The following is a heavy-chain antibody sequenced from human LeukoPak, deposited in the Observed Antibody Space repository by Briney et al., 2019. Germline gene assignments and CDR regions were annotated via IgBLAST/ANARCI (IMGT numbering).Heavy chain of an antibody. J-gene: IGHJ4*02. D-gene: IGHD6-19*01. CDR1: GFTFNNYA. CDR3: ARERGEEYSSGWYKTNFFDT. CDR2: ISSSGGRT. V-gene: IGHV3-23*01. Sequence: PGGSLRLSCAASGFTFNNYAMGWVRQAPGKGLEWVSTISSSGGRTYYADSVKGRFTFSRDDSKNTLYLQMNSLRAEDTAVYYCARERGEEYSSGWYKTNFFDTWGQGTRVTVSS.